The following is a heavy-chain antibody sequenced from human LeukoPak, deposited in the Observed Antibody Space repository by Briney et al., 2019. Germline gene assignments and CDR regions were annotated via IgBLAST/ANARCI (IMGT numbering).Heavy chain of an antibody. D-gene: IGHD5-18*01. CDR1: GGSISSYY. Sequence: PSETLSLTCTLSGGSISSYYWSWIRQSPGEGLEWIGYIHYRGSTNYNPSLKSRVTISVDTSKNQFSLKLSSLTAADTAVYYCARSVLGYSYGLHIDYWGQGTLVTVSS. CDR3: ARSVLGYSYGLHIDY. J-gene: IGHJ4*02. CDR2: IHYRGST. V-gene: IGHV4-59*01.